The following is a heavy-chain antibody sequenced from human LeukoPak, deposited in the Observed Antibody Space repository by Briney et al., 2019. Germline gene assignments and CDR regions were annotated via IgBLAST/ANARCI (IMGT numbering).Heavy chain of an antibody. V-gene: IGHV1-18*01. Sequence: ASVKVSCKASGYTFTSYGISWVRQAPGQGLEGMGWISAYNGNTNYAQKLQGRVTMTTDTSTSTAYMELRSLRSDDTAVYYCARRTGGELPPYYYMDVWGKGTTVTVSS. CDR1: GYTFTSYG. D-gene: IGHD1-26*01. CDR3: ARRTGGELPPYYYMDV. J-gene: IGHJ6*03. CDR2: ISAYNGNT.